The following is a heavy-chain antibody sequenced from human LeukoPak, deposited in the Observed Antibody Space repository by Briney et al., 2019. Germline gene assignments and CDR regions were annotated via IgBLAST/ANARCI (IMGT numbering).Heavy chain of an antibody. CDR3: VFFFKQKTAYDMDV. Sequence: GASVKVSCRASGYTFTGYYIHWMRQAPGQGLDWMVGIDRDSVGTNYAQKFQGWVTMTRDTSISTAYMELSRLRSDDTAVYYCVFFFKQKTAYDMDVWGKGTTATVSS. J-gene: IGHJ6*04. D-gene: IGHD3-3*01. CDR1: GYTFTGYY. V-gene: IGHV1-2*04. CDR2: IDRDSVGT.